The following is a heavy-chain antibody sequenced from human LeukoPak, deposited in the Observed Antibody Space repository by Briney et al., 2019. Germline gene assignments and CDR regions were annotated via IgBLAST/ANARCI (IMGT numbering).Heavy chain of an antibody. CDR1: GFTFSSYA. CDR3: AKDPYSAVMIGWFDP. V-gene: IGHV3-23*01. J-gene: IGHJ5*02. CDR2: ISGSGGST. D-gene: IGHD3-22*01. Sequence: GGSLRLSCAASGFTFSSYAMSWVRQAPGKGLEWVSAISGSGGSTYYEDSVKGRFTISRDNSKNTLYLQMNSLRAEDTAVYYCAKDPYSAVMIGWFDPWGQGTLVTVSS.